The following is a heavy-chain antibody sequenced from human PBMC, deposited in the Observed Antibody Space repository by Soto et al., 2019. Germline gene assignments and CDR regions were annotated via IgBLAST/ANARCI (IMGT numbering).Heavy chain of an antibody. J-gene: IGHJ6*02. Sequence: ASVKVSCKASGYTFTRSGISWVRQAPGQGIEWMGWISTYNGDTNYAQTFQGRVTMTTDTSTSTVHMEVRSLRSDDTAVYYCAREGVAPYYYYGMDVWGQGTPVTVSS. CDR3: AREGVAPYYYYGMDV. CDR2: ISTYNGDT. CDR1: GYTFTRSG. V-gene: IGHV1-18*01. D-gene: IGHD5-12*01.